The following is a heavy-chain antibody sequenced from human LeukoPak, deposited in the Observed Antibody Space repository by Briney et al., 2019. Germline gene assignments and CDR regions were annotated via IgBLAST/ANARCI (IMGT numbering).Heavy chain of an antibody. D-gene: IGHD3-3*01. V-gene: IGHV3-21*01. CDR2: ISSSSSYI. CDR3: APLSFLEWLDA. CDR1: GFTFGSYS. Sequence: GGSLRLSCAASGFTFGSYSMNWVRQAPGKGLEWVSSISSSSSYIYYADSVKGRFTISRDNANNSLYLQMNSLSGEETAAYYCAPLSFLEWLDAWGQGTLVTVSS. J-gene: IGHJ4*02.